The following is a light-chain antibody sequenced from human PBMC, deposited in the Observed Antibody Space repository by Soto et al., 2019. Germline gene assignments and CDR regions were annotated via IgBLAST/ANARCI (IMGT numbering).Light chain of an antibody. CDR3: CSSADTSTFWVV. V-gene: IGLV2-23*03. J-gene: IGLJ3*02. CDR1: SSDFGGYNV. CDR2: EGT. Sequence: QSALTQPASVSGSPGQSITISCSGTSSDFGGYNVVSWYQQHPGKAPKLIIYEGTKRPSGVSNRFSGSKSGNAASLTISGLQTADEADYYCCSSADTSTFWVVFGGGTKLTVL.